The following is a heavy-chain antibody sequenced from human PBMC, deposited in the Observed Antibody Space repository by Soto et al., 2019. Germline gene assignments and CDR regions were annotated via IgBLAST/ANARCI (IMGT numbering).Heavy chain of an antibody. Sequence: GGSLRLSCAASGFTFSSNGMHWVRQAPGKGLEWVAVISYDGRSKYYADSVKGRFTISRDNSKNTLYLQIITLRAEDTAVYYCAKGGYDSPWFNPGDSWGQGTLVTVSS. D-gene: IGHD3-22*01. CDR2: ISYDGRSK. J-gene: IGHJ4*02. CDR3: AKGGYDSPWFNPGDS. V-gene: IGHV3-30*18. CDR1: GFTFSSNG.